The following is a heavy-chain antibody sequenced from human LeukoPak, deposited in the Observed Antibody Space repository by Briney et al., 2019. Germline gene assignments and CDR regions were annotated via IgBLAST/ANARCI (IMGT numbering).Heavy chain of an antibody. D-gene: IGHD3-3*01. CDR2: ISGSGSTT. Sequence: GGSLRLSCAASGFTFRDYAMSWVRQAPGKGLEWVSTISGSGSTTYYADLVRGRFTISRDNSKNTLYLQMNSLRAEDTAVYYCAKESGQYDYWGQGTLVTVSS. CDR3: AKESGQYDY. J-gene: IGHJ4*02. CDR1: GFTFRDYA. V-gene: IGHV3-23*01.